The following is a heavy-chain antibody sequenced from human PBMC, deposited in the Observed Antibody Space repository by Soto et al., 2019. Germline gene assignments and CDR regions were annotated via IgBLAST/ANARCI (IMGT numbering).Heavy chain of an antibody. Sequence: PGGSLRLSCAASGFIFTNAWMSWVRQAPGKGLEWVGRIKSKTDGGTTDYAAPVKGRFTISRDDSKNTLYLQMNSLKTEDTAVYYCTTDGYNWNYGRAFDIWGQGTMVTVSS. J-gene: IGHJ3*02. CDR1: GFIFTNAW. V-gene: IGHV3-15*01. CDR3: TTDGYNWNYGRAFDI. D-gene: IGHD1-7*01. CDR2: IKSKTDGGTT.